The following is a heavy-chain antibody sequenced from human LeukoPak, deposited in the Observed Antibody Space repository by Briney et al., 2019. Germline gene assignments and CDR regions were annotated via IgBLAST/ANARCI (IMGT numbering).Heavy chain of an antibody. CDR1: GFTFSSYS. CDR3: ARLAVAGTGDY. D-gene: IGHD6-19*01. CDR2: ISSSSSTI. J-gene: IGHJ4*02. Sequence: GGSLRLSCAASGFTFSSYSMNWVRQAPGKGLEWVSSISSSSSTIYYADSVKGRFTISRDNAKNSLYLQMNSLRAEDTAVYYCARLAVAGTGDYWGQGTLVTVSS. V-gene: IGHV3-48*01.